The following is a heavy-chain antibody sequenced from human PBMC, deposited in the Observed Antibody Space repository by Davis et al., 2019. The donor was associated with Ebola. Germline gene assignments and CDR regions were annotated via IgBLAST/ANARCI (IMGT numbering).Heavy chain of an antibody. V-gene: IGHV3-30*03. CDR1: GFTFSSYG. Sequence: GGSLRLSCAASGFTFSSYGMHWVRQAPGKGLEWVAVISYDGSNKYYADSVKGRFTISRDNSKNTLYLQMNSLRAEDTAVYYCARDGYSNDWGDYWGQGTLVTVSS. CDR3: ARDGYSNDWGDY. J-gene: IGHJ4*02. CDR2: ISYDGSNK. D-gene: IGHD6-19*01.